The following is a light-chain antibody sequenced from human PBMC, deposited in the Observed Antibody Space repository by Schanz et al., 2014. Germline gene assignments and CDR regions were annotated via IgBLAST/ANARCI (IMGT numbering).Light chain of an antibody. J-gene: IGKJ1*01. CDR3: QHYNSYPWT. CDR1: QSVSSN. CDR2: GAS. Sequence: EIVMTQSPATLSVSPGERATLSCRASQSVSSNLAWYQQKPGQAPRLLIYGASTRATGIPARFSGSGSGTEFTLTISSLQSEDFASYYCQHYNSYPWTFGQGTKVEIK. V-gene: IGKV3-15*01.